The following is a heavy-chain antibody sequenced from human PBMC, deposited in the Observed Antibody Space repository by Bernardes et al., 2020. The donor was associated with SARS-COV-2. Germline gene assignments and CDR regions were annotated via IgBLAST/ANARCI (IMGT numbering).Heavy chain of an antibody. J-gene: IGHJ3*01. CDR3: ATERQSLTIFGVGHDAFDF. D-gene: IGHD3-3*01. Sequence: GVLRLSCAASGFTFEDYPMHWVRQVPGKGLEWVSLVSWDGSTTNYADSVKGRFIISRDSSRNTLHLQMNSLRKEDTALYYCATERQSLTIFGVGHDAFDFWGQGTMVTVSS. CDR1: GFTFEDYP. CDR2: VSWDGSTT. V-gene: IGHV3-43*01.